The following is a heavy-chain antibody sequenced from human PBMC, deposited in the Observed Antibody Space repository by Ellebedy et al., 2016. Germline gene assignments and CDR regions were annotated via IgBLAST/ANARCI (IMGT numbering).Heavy chain of an antibody. J-gene: IGHJ4*02. Sequence: GGSLRLSCAASGFTFSDYAMHWVRQAPGKGPEWVAVIFSLGGDKYYADSVKGRFTISRDNSKSTLFLQMNSLRPEDTAIYYCARSLMVYFDFWGQGTLVSVSS. CDR2: IFSLGGDK. V-gene: IGHV3-30-3*01. D-gene: IGHD3-10*01. CDR1: GFTFSDYA. CDR3: ARSLMVYFDF.